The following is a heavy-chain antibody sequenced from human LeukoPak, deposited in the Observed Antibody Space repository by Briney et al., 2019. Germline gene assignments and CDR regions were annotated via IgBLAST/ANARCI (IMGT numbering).Heavy chain of an antibody. V-gene: IGHV1-2*02. CDR2: INPNSGGT. J-gene: IGHJ4*02. Sequence: ASVTVSFKCSVYTFTAYYMHGVRQPPAQGLEGMGWINPNSGGTTYAQNFQGRVTMTRDISINTVYLELNRLRSEDTAVYYCARGALGYCSGTNCPNPFDYWGQGNLVTVSS. CDR3: ARGALGYCSGTNCPNPFDY. CDR1: VYTFTAYY. D-gene: IGHD2-2*01.